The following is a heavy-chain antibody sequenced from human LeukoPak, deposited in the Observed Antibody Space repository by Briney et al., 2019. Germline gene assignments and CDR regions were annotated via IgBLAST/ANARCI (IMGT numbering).Heavy chain of an antibody. CDR3: ARLTYYDFWSSFLVDY. V-gene: IGHV4-39*01. J-gene: IGHJ4*02. Sequence: PSETLSLTCTVSGGSISSSSYYWGWIRQPPGKGLEWIGSIYYSGSTYYNPSLKSRVTISVDTSKNQFSLKLSSVTAADTAVYYCARLTYYDFWSSFLVDYWGQGTLVTVSS. D-gene: IGHD3-3*01. CDR2: IYYSGST. CDR1: GGSISSSSYY.